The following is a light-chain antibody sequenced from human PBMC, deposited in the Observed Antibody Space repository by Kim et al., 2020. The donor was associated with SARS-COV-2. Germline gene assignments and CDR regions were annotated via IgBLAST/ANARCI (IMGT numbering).Light chain of an antibody. J-gene: IGLJ2*01. V-gene: IGLV3-1*01. CDR1: KLGDKY. Sequence: VSPGQTASITCSGDKLGDKYACWYQQKPGQSPVLVIYQDNKRPSGIPERFSGSNSGNTATLTISGTQAMDEADYYCQAWDSSTAAFGGGTKLTVL. CDR3: QAWDSSTAA. CDR2: QDN.